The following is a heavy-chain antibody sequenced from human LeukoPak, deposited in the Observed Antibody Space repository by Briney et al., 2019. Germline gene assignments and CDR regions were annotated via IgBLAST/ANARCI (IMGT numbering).Heavy chain of an antibody. D-gene: IGHD2/OR15-2a*01. J-gene: IGHJ3*02. CDR1: GFTFSSYS. V-gene: IGHV3-21*01. CDR3: ARNKAAPGAFDI. CDR2: IDTSRRYI. Sequence: GGSLRLSCVASGFTFSSYSMNWVRQAPGKGLEWVSSIDTSRRYIYYEDSVKGRFTISRDNDKNSLYLQMNSLRAEDTAVYYCARNKAAPGAFDIWGQGTMVTVSS.